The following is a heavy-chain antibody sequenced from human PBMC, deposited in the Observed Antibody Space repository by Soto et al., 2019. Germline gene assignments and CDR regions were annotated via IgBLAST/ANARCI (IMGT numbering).Heavy chain of an antibody. J-gene: IGHJ6*04. V-gene: IGHV4-39*01. CDR3: AKTPAMDV. Sequence: QLQLQESGPGLVKPSETLSLTCTVSGDSIRTNSYWGWIRQSPGKGLEWIGSFYYSGTTYYNPSLKTRVTISIDTSKTQISLTLTSLTAADTAVYYCAKTPAMDVWGKGTTVTVSS. CDR2: FYYSGTT. CDR1: GDSIRTNSY.